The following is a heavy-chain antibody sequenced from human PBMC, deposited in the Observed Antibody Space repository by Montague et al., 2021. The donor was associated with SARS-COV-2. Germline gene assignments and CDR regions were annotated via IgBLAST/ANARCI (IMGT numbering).Heavy chain of an antibody. CDR2: ISYSEST. D-gene: IGHD3-22*01. CDR1: GASVRSGNSY. CDR3: ARGGGYYNYGLDV. Sequence: SETLSLTCTVSGASVRSGNSYWNWIRQPPGKGLEWIGYISYSESTDYSPSLKSRVTISLDTSKNQFSLKVTSVTAADTAVYYCARGGGYYNYGLDVWGPGTTVTVSS. V-gene: IGHV4-61*01. J-gene: IGHJ6*02.